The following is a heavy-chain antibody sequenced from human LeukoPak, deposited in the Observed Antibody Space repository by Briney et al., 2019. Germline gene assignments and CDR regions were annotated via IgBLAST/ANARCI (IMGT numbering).Heavy chain of an antibody. J-gene: IGHJ4*02. V-gene: IGHV3-43*02. Sequence: PGGALRLSCXASGFTFDXXXXXXXXQAPGKGXXXXXVISGGXGSTYYADSVKXRFXISRDNSKNSLYLQMNSLRTEDTALYYCARGGGYSYVRFDYWGQGTLVTVSS. CDR1: GFTFDXXX. D-gene: IGHD5-18*01. CDR2: ISGGXGST. CDR3: ARGGGYSYVRFDY.